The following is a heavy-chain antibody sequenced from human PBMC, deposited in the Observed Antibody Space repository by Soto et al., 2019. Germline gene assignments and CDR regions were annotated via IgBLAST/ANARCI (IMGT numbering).Heavy chain of an antibody. CDR1: GGSISRGDYY. V-gene: IGHV4-30-4*01. Sequence: SEALSLTCTVSGGSISRGDYYWSLIRQPPGKGLEWIGYIYYSGSTYYNPSLKSRVTISVDTSKNQFSLKLSSVTAADTAVYYCARDRVVATIDYDYYYGMDVWGQGTTVT. CDR2: IYYSGST. D-gene: IGHD5-12*01. CDR3: ARDRVVATIDYDYYYGMDV. J-gene: IGHJ6*02.